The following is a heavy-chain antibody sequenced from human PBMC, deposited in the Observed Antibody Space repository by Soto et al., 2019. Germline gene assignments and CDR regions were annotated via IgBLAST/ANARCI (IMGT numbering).Heavy chain of an antibody. D-gene: IGHD3-9*01. V-gene: IGHV5-51*01. CDR3: ARHRPRYYDILTGYYKGPDY. CDR2: IYPGDSDT. J-gene: IGHJ4*02. Sequence: PGESLKISCMGSGYSFTSYWIGWVRQMPGKGLEWMGIIYPGDSDTRYSPSFQGQVTISADKSISTAYLQWSSLKASDTAMYYCARHRPRYYDILTGYYKGPDYWGQGTLVTVSS. CDR1: GYSFTSYW.